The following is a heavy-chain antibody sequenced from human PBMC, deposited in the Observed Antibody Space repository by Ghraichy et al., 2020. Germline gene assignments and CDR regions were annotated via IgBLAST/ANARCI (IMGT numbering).Heavy chain of an antibody. CDR3: VGISGWAGLMDV. D-gene: IGHD6-19*01. V-gene: IGHV3-7*03. CDR2: IKEDGSDQ. J-gene: IGHJ6*02. Sequence: GESLNISCAASGFTVSAYWMSWVRQAAGKGLEWVASIKEDGSDQYDVDSVMGRFIISRDTANNSLYLQMNSLIAGDTALYYCVGISGWAGLMDVWGQGTTVTDSS. CDR1: GFTVSAYW.